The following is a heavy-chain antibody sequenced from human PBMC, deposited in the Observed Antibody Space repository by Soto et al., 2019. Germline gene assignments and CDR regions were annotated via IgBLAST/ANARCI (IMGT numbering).Heavy chain of an antibody. CDR3: ARGPTIFGVVNDY. V-gene: IGHV1-8*01. Sequence: ASVKVSCKASGYTFTSYDINWVRQATGQGLEWMGWMNPNSGNTGYAQKFQGRDTMTRNTSISTAYMELSSLRSEDTAVYYCARGPTIFGVVNDYWGQGTLVTVSS. CDR1: GYTFTSYD. D-gene: IGHD3-3*01. CDR2: MNPNSGNT. J-gene: IGHJ4*02.